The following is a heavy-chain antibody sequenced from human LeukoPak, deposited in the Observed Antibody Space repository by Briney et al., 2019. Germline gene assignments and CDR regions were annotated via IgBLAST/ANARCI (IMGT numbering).Heavy chain of an antibody. Sequence: GASVKVSCKASGYTFIGYYMHWVRQAPGQGLEWMGWINPNSGATNYAQKFHGRVTMARDTSISTAYMDLSRPRSDDTAVYYCARASVYCGGDCSDAFDIWGQGTMVTVSS. CDR2: INPNSGAT. CDR3: ARASVYCGGDCSDAFDI. D-gene: IGHD2-21*02. J-gene: IGHJ3*02. CDR1: GYTFIGYY. V-gene: IGHV1-2*02.